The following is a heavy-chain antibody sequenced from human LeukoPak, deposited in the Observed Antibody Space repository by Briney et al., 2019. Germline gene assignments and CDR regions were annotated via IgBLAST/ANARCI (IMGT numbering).Heavy chain of an antibody. CDR1: GSSISSYY. D-gene: IGHD3-10*01. CDR2: IYYSGST. CDR3: ARWGFASGTYYFDY. J-gene: IGHJ4*02. V-gene: IGHV4-59*01. Sequence: PSETLSLTCTVSGSSISSYYWSWIRQPPGKGLEWIGYIYYSGSTNYNPSLKSRVTISVDTSKNQFSLKLSSVTAADTAVYYCARWGFASGTYYFDYWGQGTLVTVSS.